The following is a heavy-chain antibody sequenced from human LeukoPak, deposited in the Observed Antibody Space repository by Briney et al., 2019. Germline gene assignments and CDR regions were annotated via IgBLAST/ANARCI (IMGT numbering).Heavy chain of an antibody. V-gene: IGHV3-11*01. J-gene: IGHJ4*02. CDR1: GFRFSDHY. CDR3: VRHAGRTGGQ. Sequence: GGSLRLSCAASGFRFSDHYMSWIRQAPGKGPEWISYISGNSGDIAYADSVKGRFTISRDNAKNSLHLQMNGLRVEDTAVYHCVRHAGRTGGQWGQGILITVSS. D-gene: IGHD3-10*01. CDR2: ISGNSGDI.